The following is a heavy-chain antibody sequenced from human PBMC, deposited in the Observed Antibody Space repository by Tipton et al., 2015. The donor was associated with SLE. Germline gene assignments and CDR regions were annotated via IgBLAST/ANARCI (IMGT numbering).Heavy chain of an antibody. CDR3: ARVPLVDDAFDI. Sequence: GLVKPSETLSLICTVSGGSISSSSYYWGWIRQSPGKGLEWIGSIYYSGSTRYNPSLKSRVTISVDTSKNQFSLKLSSVTAADSAVHYCARVPLVDDAFDIWGQGTMVTVSS. CDR2: IYYSGST. V-gene: IGHV4-39*07. J-gene: IGHJ3*02. CDR1: GGSISSSSYY.